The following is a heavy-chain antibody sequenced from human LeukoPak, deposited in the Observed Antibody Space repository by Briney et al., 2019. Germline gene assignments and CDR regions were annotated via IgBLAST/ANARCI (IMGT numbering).Heavy chain of an antibody. CDR3: ARGVLGISSSWYDY. D-gene: IGHD6-13*01. Sequence: GASVKVSCKSSGYTFTGYYMHWVRQAPGQGLEWMGWINPNSGGTNYAQKFQGRVTMTRDTSISTAYMELSRLRSDDTAVYYSARGVLGISSSWYDYWGQGTLVTVSS. J-gene: IGHJ4*02. CDR2: INPNSGGT. CDR1: GYTFTGYY. V-gene: IGHV1-2*02.